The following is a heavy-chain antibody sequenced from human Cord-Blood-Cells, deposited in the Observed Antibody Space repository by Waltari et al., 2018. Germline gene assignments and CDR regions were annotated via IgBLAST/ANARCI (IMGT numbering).Heavy chain of an antibody. J-gene: IGHJ4*02. Sequence: QVTLKESGPVLVKPTETLTLTCTVSGFSLSNARMGVSWIGQPPGKALEWLAHIFSNDEKSYSTSLKSRLTISKDTSKSQVVLTMTNMDPVDTATYYCARIGLNWGPHDSHRGADYWGQGTLVTVSS. CDR2: IFSNDEK. D-gene: IGHD7-27*01. CDR1: GFSLSNARMG. CDR3: ARIGLNWGPHDSHRGADY. V-gene: IGHV2-26*01.